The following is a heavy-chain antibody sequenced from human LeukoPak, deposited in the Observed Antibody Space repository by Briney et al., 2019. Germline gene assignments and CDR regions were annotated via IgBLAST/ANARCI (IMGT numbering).Heavy chain of an antibody. CDR2: IYSVGAT. CDR3: ARDRGGSRSDC. D-gene: IGHD6-13*01. V-gene: IGHV3-66*01. J-gene: IGHJ4*02. CDR1: GFTVTTNY. Sequence: GGSLRLSCAASGFTVTTNYMSWVRPAPGKGLECGSVIYSVGATYYTDSVKGRFTISRDNSKNTLYLQMNSLRAEDTSVYYCARDRGGSRSDCWGQGTLVTVSS.